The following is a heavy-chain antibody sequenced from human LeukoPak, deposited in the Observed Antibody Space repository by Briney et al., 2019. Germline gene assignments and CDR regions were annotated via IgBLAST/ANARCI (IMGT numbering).Heavy chain of an antibody. J-gene: IGHJ4*02. CDR3: ARDRVAAAGLLDY. Sequence: ASVKVSCKASGYTFTGYYMHWVRQAPRQGLEWMGWINPNSGGTNYAQKFQDRVTMTRDTSISTAYMELSRLRSDDTAVYYCARDRVAAAGLLDYWGQGTLVTVSS. D-gene: IGHD6-13*01. V-gene: IGHV1-2*02. CDR1: GYTFTGYY. CDR2: INPNSGGT.